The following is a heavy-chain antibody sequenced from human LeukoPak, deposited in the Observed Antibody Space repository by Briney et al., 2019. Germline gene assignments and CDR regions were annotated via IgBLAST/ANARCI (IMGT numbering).Heavy chain of an antibody. J-gene: IGHJ5*02. D-gene: IGHD3-10*01. CDR3: ARDMDYYGSGSYYNSRWFDP. CDR1: GDSVSNNSVA. V-gene: IGHV6-1*01. Sequence: PQTPSLTCAISGDSVSNNSVAWNWIRHSPSRGLEWLGRTYYRSKWYNDYAVSVKSRITINPEAAKNQFSLQLNSVTPEDTAVYYCARDMDYYGSGSYYNSRWFDPWGQGTLVTVSS. CDR2: TYYRSKWYN.